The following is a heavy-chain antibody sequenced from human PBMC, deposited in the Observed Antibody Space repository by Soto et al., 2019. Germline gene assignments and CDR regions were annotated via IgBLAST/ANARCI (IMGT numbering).Heavy chain of an antibody. CDR3: ARHSGYSYWYYFDY. V-gene: IGHV4-59*08. D-gene: IGHD5-18*01. Sequence: QVQLQESGPGLVKPSEPLSLTCTVSGGSSSSYYWCWIRQPPGKGLEWIGYIYYSGSTNYNPSLKSRVTISVDTSKSQFSLKLSSLTAADPAVYYCARHSGYSYWYYFDYWGQGTLVTVSS. CDR1: GGSSSSYY. CDR2: IYYSGST. J-gene: IGHJ4*02.